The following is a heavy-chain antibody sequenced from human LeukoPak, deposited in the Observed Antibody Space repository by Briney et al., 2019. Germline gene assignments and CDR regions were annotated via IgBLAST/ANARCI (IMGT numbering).Heavy chain of an antibody. CDR3: ARDGDAGAFDI. J-gene: IGHJ3*02. CDR1: GYTFTAYY. CDR2: INPNSGGT. Sequence: ASVTVSFMSSGYTFTAYYMHWVRQAPGQGLEWMGWINPNSGGTNYAQKFQGRVTMTSDTSISTAYMELSRLRSDDTAVYYCARDGDAGAFDIWGQGTMVTVSS. V-gene: IGHV1-2*02. D-gene: IGHD7-27*01.